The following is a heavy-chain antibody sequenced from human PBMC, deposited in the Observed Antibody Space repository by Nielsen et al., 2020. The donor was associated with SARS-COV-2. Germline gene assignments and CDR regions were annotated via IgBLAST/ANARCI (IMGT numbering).Heavy chain of an antibody. D-gene: IGHD2-8*01. CDR3: ATDQYCPNGICSSGGRDY. V-gene: IGHV3-21*01. Sequence: GESLKISCAASELTFSTYSIMWVRQAPGKGLEWVSHISASGSYKYYADSLKGRFTISRDNAKNSVYLQMNSLRAEDTAVYYCATDQYCPNGICSSGGRDYWGQGTLVAVSS. J-gene: IGHJ4*02. CDR1: ELTFSTYS. CDR2: ISASGSYK.